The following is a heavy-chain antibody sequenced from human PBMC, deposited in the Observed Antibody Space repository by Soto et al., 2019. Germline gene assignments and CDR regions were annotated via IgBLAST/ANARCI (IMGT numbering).Heavy chain of an antibody. CDR3: ARVLHYYDSSGYFNWFDP. J-gene: IGHJ5*02. D-gene: IGHD3-22*01. Sequence: SETLSLTCTVSGGSISSGDYYWSWIRQPPGKGLEWIGYIYYSGSTYYNPSLKSRVTISVDTSKNQFSLKLGSVTAADTAVYYCARVLHYYDSSGYFNWFDPWGQGTLVTVSS. CDR1: GGSISSGDYY. V-gene: IGHV4-30-4*01. CDR2: IYYSGST.